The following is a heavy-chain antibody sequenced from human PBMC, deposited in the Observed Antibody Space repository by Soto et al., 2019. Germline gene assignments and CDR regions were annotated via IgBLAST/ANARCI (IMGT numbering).Heavy chain of an antibody. V-gene: IGHV4-30-2*01. D-gene: IGHD4-4*01. Sequence: QLQLQESGSGLVKPSQTLSLTCAVSGDSSTSPDYSWSWIRQPPGKGLEWIGYICPNGNTYYNPSLKCRVTISAAWSRRQFFLNLSSVTAADSAVYYCDSRRTPRATTVVTSDYFDYWGQGNLVTVSS. CDR2: ICPNGNT. CDR1: GDSSTSPDYS. J-gene: IGHJ4*02. CDR3: DSRRTPRATTVVTSDYFDY.